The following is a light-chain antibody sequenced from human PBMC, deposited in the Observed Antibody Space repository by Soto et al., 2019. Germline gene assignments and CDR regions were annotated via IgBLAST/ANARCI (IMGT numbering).Light chain of an antibody. CDR1: SSDVGGYNY. CDR3: SSYTRSITLVL. CDR2: DVS. Sequence: QSALTQPASVSGSPGQSITISCTGTSSDVGGYNYVSWYQQHPGKAPKLMIYDVSNRPSGVSNRFSGSKSGNTASLTISGLQAEDEAYYYCSSYTRSITLVLLGVGTKLPVL. V-gene: IGLV2-14*01. J-gene: IGLJ2*01.